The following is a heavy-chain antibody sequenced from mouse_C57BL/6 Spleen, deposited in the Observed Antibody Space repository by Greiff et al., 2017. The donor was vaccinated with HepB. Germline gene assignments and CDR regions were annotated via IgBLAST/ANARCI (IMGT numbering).Heavy chain of an antibody. J-gene: IGHJ3*01. CDR2: IYPGSGST. V-gene: IGHV1-55*01. CDR3: ARSDLSNPFAY. D-gene: IGHD2-5*01. Sequence: QVQLQQPGAELVKPGASVKMSCKASGYTFTSYWITWVKQRPGQGLEWIGVIYPGSGSTNYNEKFKSKATLTGDTSSSTAYMQLSSLTSEDSAVYYCARSDLSNPFAYWGQGTLVTVSA. CDR1: GYTFTSYW.